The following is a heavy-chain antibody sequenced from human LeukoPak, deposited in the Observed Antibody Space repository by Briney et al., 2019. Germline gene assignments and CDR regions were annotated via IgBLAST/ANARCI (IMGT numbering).Heavy chain of an antibody. Sequence: SETLSLTCAVYGGSFSGYYWSWIRQPPGKRREWIGEINHSGSTNYNPSLKSRVTISVDTSKNQFSLKLSSVTAADTAVYYCARGLQGVIDPWGQGTLVTVSS. D-gene: IGHD2-21*01. CDR1: GGSFSGYY. V-gene: IGHV4-34*01. CDR3: ARGLQGVIDP. J-gene: IGHJ5*02. CDR2: INHSGST.